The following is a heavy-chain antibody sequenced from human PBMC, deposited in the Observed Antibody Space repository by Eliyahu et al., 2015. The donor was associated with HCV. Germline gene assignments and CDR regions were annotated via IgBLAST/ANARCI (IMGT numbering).Heavy chain of an antibody. D-gene: IGHD2/OR15-2a*01. Sequence: QVQLQESGPGLVKPSETLSLTCTVSGGSXXSGGYYWXWLRQXPGKGLEWIGYIYYSGSTNYNPSLKSRVTISVDTSKNQFSLKLSSVTAADTALYYCARNILRDRDAWGFLYWGQGTLVTVSS. CDR1: GGSXXSGGYY. V-gene: IGHV4-61*08. CDR3: ARNILRDRDAWGFLY. CDR2: IYYSGST. J-gene: IGHJ4*02.